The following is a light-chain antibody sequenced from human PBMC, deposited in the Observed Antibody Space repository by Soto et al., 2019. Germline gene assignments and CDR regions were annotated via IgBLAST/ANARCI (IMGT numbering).Light chain of an antibody. CDR1: QSLRSGY. CDR2: EVS. V-gene: IGKV3-20*01. CDR3: QEYGSSPPWT. Sequence: LCVWDRASLSCRASQSLRSGYLAWYQHKPGQAPRLLIYEVSNRATGIPDRFSGSGSGTDFTLTIIRLEPEYFAVDYCQEYGSSPPWTFGQGTKVDIK. J-gene: IGKJ1*01.